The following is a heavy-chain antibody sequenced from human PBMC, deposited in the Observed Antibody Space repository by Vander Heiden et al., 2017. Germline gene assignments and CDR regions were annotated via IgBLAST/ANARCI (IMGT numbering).Heavy chain of an antibody. V-gene: IGHV3-13*01. CDR3: ARQAVAGTEGFDY. CDR1: GFPFNSYD. D-gene: IGHD6-19*01. J-gene: IGHJ4*02. Sequence: EVQLVESGGGLVQPGGSLRLSCAASGFPFNSYDMHRVRQATGKGLEWVSAIGTAGDTYYPGSVKGRFTISRENAKNSLYLQMNSLRAGDTAVYYCARQAVAGTEGFDYWGQGTLVTVSS. CDR2: IGTAGDT.